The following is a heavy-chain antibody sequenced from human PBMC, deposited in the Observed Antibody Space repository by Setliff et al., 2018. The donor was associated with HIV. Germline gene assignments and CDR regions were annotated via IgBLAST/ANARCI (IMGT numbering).Heavy chain of an antibody. CDR3: AKEGGSERMPFFYYYMDV. CDR1: GFTFSSYG. V-gene: IGHV3-43*02. D-gene: IGHD3-10*01. CDR2: ISWDGATT. Sequence: GGSLRLSCAASGFTFSSYGMHWVRQAPGKGLEWVALISWDGATTNYADSVKGRFTISRDSSKNSLYLQMNSLRTEDTALYYCAKEGGSERMPFFYYYMDVWGKGTTVTVSS. J-gene: IGHJ6*03.